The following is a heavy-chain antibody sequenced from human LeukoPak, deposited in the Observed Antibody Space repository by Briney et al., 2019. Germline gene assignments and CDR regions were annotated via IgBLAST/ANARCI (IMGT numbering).Heavy chain of an antibody. CDR1: GYTFTNYG. CDR2: ISAYNGNT. D-gene: IGHD3-3*01. V-gene: IGHV1-18*01. J-gene: IGHJ6*03. Sequence: ASVKVSCKASGYTFTNYGISWVRQAPGQGLEWMAWISAYNGNTNYGKKLQGRVTMTTDTSTSTAYMELRSLRSDDTAVYYCARDRYDFWGGQGNYYMDVWGKGTTVTVSS. CDR3: ARDRYDFWGGQGNYYMDV.